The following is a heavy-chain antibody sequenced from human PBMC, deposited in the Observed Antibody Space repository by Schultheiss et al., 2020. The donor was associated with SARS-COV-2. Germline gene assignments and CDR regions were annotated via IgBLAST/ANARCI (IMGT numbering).Heavy chain of an antibody. CDR1: GFTFSSYS. CDR3: ARFRDYYDSSGYYGY. Sequence: GGSLRLSCAASGFTFSSYSMNWVRQAPGKGLEWVSSISSSSSYIYYADSLKGRFTISRDNAKNSLYLQMNSLRAEDTAVYYCARFRDYYDSSGYYGYWGQGTLVTVSS. D-gene: IGHD3-22*01. V-gene: IGHV3-21*04. CDR2: ISSSSSYI. J-gene: IGHJ4*02.